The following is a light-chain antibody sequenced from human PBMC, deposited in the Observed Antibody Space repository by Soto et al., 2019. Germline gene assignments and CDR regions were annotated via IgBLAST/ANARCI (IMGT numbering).Light chain of an antibody. CDR2: AAS. CDR1: QSVGRN. CDR3: PEYSKWPLFT. J-gene: IGKJ3*01. V-gene: IGKV3-15*01. Sequence: EIVVTQSPGILSVSPGDRATLSCRASQSVGRNLAWYQQKPGQAPTLLIYAASTRATGLPARFSGSGSGTDFTLTISSLQSEDFAVYYCPEYSKWPLFTFGPGTRVDIK.